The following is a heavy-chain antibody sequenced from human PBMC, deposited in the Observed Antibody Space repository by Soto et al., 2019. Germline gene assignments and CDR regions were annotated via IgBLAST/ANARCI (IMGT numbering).Heavy chain of an antibody. CDR2: FDPEDGET. CDR1: GYTLTELS. V-gene: IGHV1-24*01. J-gene: IGHJ4*02. Sequence: GASVKVSCKVSGYTLTELSMHWVRQAPGKGLEWMGGFDPEDGETNYAQKFQGRVTMTEDTSTDTAYMELSSLRSEDTAVYYCATDGPPCIAAAATAWGYWGQGTLVTGSS. D-gene: IGHD6-13*01. CDR3: ATDGPPCIAAAATAWGY.